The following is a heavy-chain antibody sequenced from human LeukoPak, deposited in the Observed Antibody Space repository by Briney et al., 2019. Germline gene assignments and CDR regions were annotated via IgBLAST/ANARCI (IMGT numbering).Heavy chain of an antibody. CDR2: IIPIFGTA. Sequence: GASVKVSCKASGGTFSSYAISWVRQAPGQGLEWMGGIIPIFGTANYAQKFQGRVTITADKSTSTAYMELSSLRSEDTAVYYCGANRGYCSGGSCFVIDYYYMDVWGKGTTVTVSS. V-gene: IGHV1-69*06. J-gene: IGHJ6*03. D-gene: IGHD2-15*01. CDR3: GANRGYCSGGSCFVIDYYYMDV. CDR1: GGTFSSYA.